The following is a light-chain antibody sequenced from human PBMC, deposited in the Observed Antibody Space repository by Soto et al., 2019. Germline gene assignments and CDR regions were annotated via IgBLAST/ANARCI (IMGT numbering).Light chain of an antibody. CDR3: KQFNNYLWT. CDR1: QSISSW. V-gene: IGKV1-5*03. CDR2: KAS. J-gene: IGKJ1*01. Sequence: DIQMTQSPSTLSASVGDRVTITCRASQSISSWLAWYQQKPGKAPKLLIYKASRLEIGVPSRFSSSGSGTEFTLTISSLQPDDFATYYCKQFNNYLWTFGQGTRVEIK.